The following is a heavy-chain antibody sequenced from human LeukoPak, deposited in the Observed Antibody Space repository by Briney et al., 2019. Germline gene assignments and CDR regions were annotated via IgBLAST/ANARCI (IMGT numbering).Heavy chain of an antibody. CDR1: GFTFSSYA. Sequence: PGGSLRLSCAASGFTFSSYAMHWVRQAPGKGLEWVAVISYDGSNKYYADSVKGRFTISRDNSKNTLYLQMNSLRAEDTAVYYCASEADSSWTNNIDPWGQGTLVTVSS. D-gene: IGHD6-13*01. V-gene: IGHV3-30-3*01. CDR2: ISYDGSNK. CDR3: ASEADSSWTNNIDP. J-gene: IGHJ5*02.